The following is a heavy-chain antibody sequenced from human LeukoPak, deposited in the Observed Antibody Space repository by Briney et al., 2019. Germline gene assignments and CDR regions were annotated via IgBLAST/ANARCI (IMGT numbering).Heavy chain of an antibody. CDR1: GFTLSSYA. V-gene: IGHV3-23*01. CDR2: ISGSGGST. J-gene: IGHJ4*02. D-gene: IGHD3-22*01. CDR3: AKWDTYYDSSGYYFY. Sequence: GGSLRLSCAASGFTLSSYAMSWVRQAPGKGLEWVSAISGSGGSTYYADSVKGRFTISRDNSKNTLYLQMNSLRAEDTAVYYCAKWDTYYDSSGYYFYWGQGTLVTVSS.